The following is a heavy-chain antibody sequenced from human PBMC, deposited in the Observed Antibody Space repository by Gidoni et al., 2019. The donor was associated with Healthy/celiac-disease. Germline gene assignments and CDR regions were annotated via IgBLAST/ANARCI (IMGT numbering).Heavy chain of an antibody. V-gene: IGHV4-59*01. D-gene: IGHD2-15*01. Sequence: QVQLQESGPGLVKPSETLSLTCTASGGSISSYYWSWIRQPPGKGLEWIGYIYYSGSTNYNPSLKSRVTISVDTSKNQFSLKLSSVTAADTAVYYCARGSEVANWFDPWGQGTLVTVSS. J-gene: IGHJ5*02. CDR2: IYYSGST. CDR3: ARGSEVANWFDP. CDR1: GGSISSYY.